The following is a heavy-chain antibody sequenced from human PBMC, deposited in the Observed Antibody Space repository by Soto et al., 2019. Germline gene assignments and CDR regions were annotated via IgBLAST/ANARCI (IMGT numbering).Heavy chain of an antibody. CDR3: TTIIPKGKWELGP. V-gene: IGHV3-15*05. J-gene: IGHJ5*02. Sequence: PGGSLRLPCAPAGFSFTHAWICFVPQATTRGLEWIGRIKSKTDGETTDYAGPVKGRFTTTRDDSKKTLFVQVTGLKTEDTAVYYCTTIIPKGKWELGPWGQGTLVTVSS. D-gene: IGHD1-26*01. CDR2: IKSKTDGETT. CDR1: GFSFTHAW.